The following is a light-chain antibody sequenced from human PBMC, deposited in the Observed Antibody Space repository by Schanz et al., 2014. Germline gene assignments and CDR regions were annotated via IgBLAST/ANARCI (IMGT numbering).Light chain of an antibody. CDR3: SSYGGGDTLL. CDR2: DVT. J-gene: IGLJ3*02. V-gene: IGLV2-8*01. CDR1: TSDIGNHDF. Sequence: QSALTQPPSASGSPGQSVTISCTGTTSDIGNHDFVSWYQQHPGKAPKLMIYDVTKRPSGVPARFSDSKSGNTASLTVSGLQADDEADYYCSSYGGGDTLLFGRATNLTVL.